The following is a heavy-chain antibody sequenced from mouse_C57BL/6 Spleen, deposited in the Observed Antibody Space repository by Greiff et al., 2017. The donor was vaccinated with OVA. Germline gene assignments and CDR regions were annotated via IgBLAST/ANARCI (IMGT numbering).Heavy chain of an antibody. CDR2: ISSGSSTI. CDR1: GFTFSDYG. CDR3: ARGDYEGRFAY. Sequence: EVKLVESGGGLVKPGGSLKLSCAASGFTFSDYGMHWVRQAPEKGLEWVAYISSGSSTIYYADTVKGRFTISRDNAKNTLFLQMTSLRSEDTAMYYCARGDYEGRFAYWGQGTLVTVSA. J-gene: IGHJ3*01. D-gene: IGHD2-4*01. V-gene: IGHV5-17*01.